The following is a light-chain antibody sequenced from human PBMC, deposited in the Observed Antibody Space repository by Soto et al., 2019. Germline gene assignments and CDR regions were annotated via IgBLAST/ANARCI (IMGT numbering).Light chain of an antibody. CDR1: QNIAIY. CDR3: QQRADWPWT. V-gene: IGKV3-11*01. Sequence: IVLTQSPATLSFSPGERATLSCRASQNIAIYLAWYQQKSGQSPRLLIYDTFNRAPGIPDRFSGSGSGTDFTLTISSLEPEEFAVYYCQQRADWPWTFGQGTTVEIK. J-gene: IGKJ1*01. CDR2: DTF.